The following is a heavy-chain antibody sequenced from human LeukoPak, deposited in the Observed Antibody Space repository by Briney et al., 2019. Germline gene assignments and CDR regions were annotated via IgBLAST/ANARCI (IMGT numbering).Heavy chain of an antibody. Sequence: PGGSLRLSCAASGFTFSSYSMNWVRQAPGKGLEWVSSISSSSSYIYYADSVKGRFTISRDNAKNSLYLQMNSLRAEDTAVYFCARVQYAPGYYYYMDVWGKGTTVTVSS. D-gene: IGHD2-2*01. CDR2: ISSSSSYI. CDR3: ARVQYAPGYYYYMDV. CDR1: GFTFSSYS. V-gene: IGHV3-21*01. J-gene: IGHJ6*03.